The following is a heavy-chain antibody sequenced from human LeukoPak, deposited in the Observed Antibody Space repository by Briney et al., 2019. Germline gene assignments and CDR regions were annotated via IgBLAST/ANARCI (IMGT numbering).Heavy chain of an antibody. CDR2: IYHSGST. Sequence: SETLSLTCAVYGGSFSGYYWSWIRQPPGKGLEWIGSIYHSGSTYYNPSLKSRVTISADTSKNQFSLKLISVTAADTAVYYCASRKLGNDYWGQGTLVTVSS. CDR3: ASRKLGNDY. J-gene: IGHJ4*02. D-gene: IGHD7-27*01. CDR1: GGSFSGYY. V-gene: IGHV4-34*01.